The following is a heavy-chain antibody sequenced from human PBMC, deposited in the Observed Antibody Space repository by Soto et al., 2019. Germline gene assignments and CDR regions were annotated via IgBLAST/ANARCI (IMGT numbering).Heavy chain of an antibody. CDR3: AKTVPNDSCLDS. CDR2: MHYSGNT. D-gene: IGHD1-1*01. V-gene: IGHV4-31*03. CDR1: GGSINSGGFF. J-gene: IGHJ4*02. Sequence: SETLSLTCTVSGGSINSGGFFWGWIRQRPGKGLEWIGYMHYSGNTFYNPSLKSRVTISVDTSQKQFSLKLSSVTAADTAVYYCAKTVPNDSCLDSWGQGSLVTV.